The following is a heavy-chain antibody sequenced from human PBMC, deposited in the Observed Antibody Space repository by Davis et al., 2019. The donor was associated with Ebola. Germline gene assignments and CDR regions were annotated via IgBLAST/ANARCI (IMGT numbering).Heavy chain of an antibody. J-gene: IGHJ4*02. CDR1: GFSFSSHW. CDR3: AKHGTPTAI. V-gene: IGHV3-7*03. CDR2: IKPGGTFR. Sequence: PGGSLRLSCAASGFSFSSHWMSWVRQAPGKGLEWVANIKPGGTFRDYLAAVRGRFTISRDNAQNSLDLQMNTLRAEDTAVYFCAKHGTPTAIGGQGTLVTVSS. D-gene: IGHD2-2*01.